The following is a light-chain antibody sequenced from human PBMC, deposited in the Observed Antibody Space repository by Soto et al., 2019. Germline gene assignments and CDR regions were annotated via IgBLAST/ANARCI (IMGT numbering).Light chain of an antibody. Sequence: EIVLTQSPVTLSLSPGETATLSYRPSQSVSSNLALYQQKPGEAPRHRMYGASTRVTGILARWSSSGCGREKILIISSMQSEDFAVYYCQQYNNWYSWTFGQGTKVDIK. CDR1: QSVSSN. CDR3: QQYNNWYSWT. V-gene: IGKV3-15*01. CDR2: GAS. J-gene: IGKJ1*01.